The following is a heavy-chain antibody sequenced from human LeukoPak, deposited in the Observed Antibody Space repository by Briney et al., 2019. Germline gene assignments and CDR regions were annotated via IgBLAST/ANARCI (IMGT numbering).Heavy chain of an antibody. J-gene: IGHJ4*02. CDR1: GGSISSRSYY. D-gene: IGHD1-26*01. V-gene: IGHV4-39*01. CDR2: IYYSGST. Sequence: PSETLSLTCTVSGGSISSRSYYWGWIRQPPGKGLEWIGSIYYSGSTYYNPSLKSRVTISVDTSKNQFSLKLSSVTAADTAVYYCARYGPIVGASPLDYWGQGTLVTVSS. CDR3: ARYGPIVGASPLDY.